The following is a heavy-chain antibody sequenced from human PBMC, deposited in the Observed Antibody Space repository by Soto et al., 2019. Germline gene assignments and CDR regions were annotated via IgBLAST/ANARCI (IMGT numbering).Heavy chain of an antibody. CDR2: IYYSGST. J-gene: IGHJ4*02. V-gene: IGHV4-59*01. CDR1: GGSISSYY. Sequence: SETLSLTCTVSGGSISSYYWSWIRQPPGKGLEWIGYIYYSGSTNYNPSLKSRVTISVDTSKNQFSLKLSSVTAADTAVYYRARDGISGNDYWGQGTLVTVSS. CDR3: ARDGISGNDY. D-gene: IGHD1-26*01.